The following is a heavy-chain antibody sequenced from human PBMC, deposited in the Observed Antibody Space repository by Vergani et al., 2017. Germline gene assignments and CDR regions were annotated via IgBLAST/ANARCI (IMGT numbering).Heavy chain of an antibody. D-gene: IGHD4-23*01. Sequence: QVQLQESGPGLVKPSQTLSLTCTVPGASINNDFYYWHWIRQPAGKGLEWIGRIYVSGITDYNSSLQSRVSMSVDTSKNQFSLTLNSVTAADTAVYYCARDNKQLRPRAFYLWGQGTMVTVSS. CDR1: GASINNDFYY. V-gene: IGHV4-61*02. J-gene: IGHJ3*01. CDR2: IYVSGIT. CDR3: ARDNKQLRPRAFYL.